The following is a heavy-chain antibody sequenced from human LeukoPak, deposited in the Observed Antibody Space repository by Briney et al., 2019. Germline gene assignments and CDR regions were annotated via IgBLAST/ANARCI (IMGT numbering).Heavy chain of an antibody. J-gene: IGHJ4*02. Sequence: PGGSLRLSCAASGFTFSSYAMSWVRQAPGKGLEWVSAISGSGGSTYYADSVKGRFTISRDNSKNSLYLQMNSLRAEDTAVYYCARDLPRWWTYYDILTGYYGFDYWGQGTLVTVSS. V-gene: IGHV3-23*01. CDR3: ARDLPRWWTYYDILTGYYGFDY. CDR2: ISGSGGST. D-gene: IGHD3-9*01. CDR1: GFTFSSYA.